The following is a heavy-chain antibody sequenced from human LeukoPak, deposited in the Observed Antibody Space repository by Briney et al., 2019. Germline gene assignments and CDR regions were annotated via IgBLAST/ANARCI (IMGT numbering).Heavy chain of an antibody. V-gene: IGHV1-69*13. D-gene: IGHD3-10*01. CDR1: GGTFSSYA. CDR2: IIPIFGTA. Sequence: SVKVSCKAPGGTFSSYAISWVRQAPGQGLEWMGGIIPIFGTANYAQKFQGRVTITADESTSTAYMELSSLRSEDTAVYYCARIYYYGSGSYYKYWYFDLWGRGTLVTVSS. CDR3: ARIYYYGSGSYYKYWYFDL. J-gene: IGHJ2*01.